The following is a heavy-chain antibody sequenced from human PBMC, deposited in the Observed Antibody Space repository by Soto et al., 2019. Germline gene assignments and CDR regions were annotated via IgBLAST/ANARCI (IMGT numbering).Heavy chain of an antibody. D-gene: IGHD1-26*01. CDR2: IKTKAENYAT. V-gene: IGHV3-73*01. CDR3: AIDTTPTLGGNYYYDMDV. CDR1: GFSFSGSD. Sequence: PGGSLRLSCAASGFSFSGSDMHWVRQASGEGLEWVGRIKTKAENYATALAASVKGRFSISRDDSRNTAYLEMNSLKTEDTAAYYCAIDTTPTLGGNYYYDMDVWGQGTTVTVSS. J-gene: IGHJ6*02.